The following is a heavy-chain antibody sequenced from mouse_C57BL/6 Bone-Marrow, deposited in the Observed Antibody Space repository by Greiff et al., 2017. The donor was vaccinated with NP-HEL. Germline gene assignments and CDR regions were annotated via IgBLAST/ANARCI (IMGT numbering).Heavy chain of an antibody. Sequence: EVQGVESGGDLVKPGGSLKLSCAASGFTFSSYGMSWVRQTPDKRLEWVATISSGGSYTYYPDSVKGRFTISRDTAKNTRYLQMSSLKSEDTAMYYCARRLYFDVWGTGTTVTVSS. J-gene: IGHJ1*03. CDR3: ARRLYFDV. CDR1: GFTFSSYG. V-gene: IGHV5-6*01. CDR2: ISSGGSYT.